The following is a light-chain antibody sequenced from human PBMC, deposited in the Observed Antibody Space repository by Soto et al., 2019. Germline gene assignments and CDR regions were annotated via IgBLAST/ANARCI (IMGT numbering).Light chain of an antibody. V-gene: IGKV3-15*01. CDR1: QSVSSN. CDR2: GAS. Sequence: EIVMTQSPATLSVSPGERATLSCWASQSVSSNLARYQQKPGQAPRLLIYGASTRATGIPARFSGSGSGTEFTLTISSLQSEDFAVYYCQQYNNWPLFGQGTKVDI. CDR3: QQYNNWPL. J-gene: IGKJ1*01.